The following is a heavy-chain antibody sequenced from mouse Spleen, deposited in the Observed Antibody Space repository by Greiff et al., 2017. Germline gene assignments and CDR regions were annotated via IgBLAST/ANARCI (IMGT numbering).Heavy chain of an antibody. CDR1: GYTFTDYN. J-gene: IGHJ4*01. Sequence: EVKLVESGPELVKPGASVKIPCKASGYTFTDYNMDWVKQSHGKSLEWIGDINPNNGGTIYNQKFKGKATLTVDKSSSTAYMELRSLTSEDTAVYYCARSTGLRREGYAMDYWGQGTSVTVSS. V-gene: IGHV1-18*01. D-gene: IGHD2-4*01. CDR2: INPNNGGT. CDR3: ARSTGLRREGYAMDY.